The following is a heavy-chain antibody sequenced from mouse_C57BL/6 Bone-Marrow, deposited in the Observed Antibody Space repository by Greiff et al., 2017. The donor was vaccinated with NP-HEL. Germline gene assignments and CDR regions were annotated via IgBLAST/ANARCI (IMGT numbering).Heavy chain of an antibody. J-gene: IGHJ3*01. CDR2: ISYSGST. CDR3: AREELGAWFAY. CDR1: GYSITSGYD. Sequence: ESGPGMVKPSQSLSLTCTVTGYSITSGYDWHWIRQLPGNKLEWMGYISYSGSTNYNPSLKSRISITHDKSKNHFFLKLNSVTTEDTATYYCAREELGAWFAYWGQGTLVTVSA. V-gene: IGHV3-1*01. D-gene: IGHD4-1*01.